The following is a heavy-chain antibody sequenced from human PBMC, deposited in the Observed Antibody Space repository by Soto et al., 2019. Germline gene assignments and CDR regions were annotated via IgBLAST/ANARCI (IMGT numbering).Heavy chain of an antibody. D-gene: IGHD5-18*01. CDR2: IRSKANSYAT. V-gene: IGHV3-73*01. Sequence: PGGSLRLSCAASGFTFSGSAMHWVRQASGKGLEWVGRIRSKANSYATAYAASVKGRFTISRDNSKNTAHLQMNSLKTEDTAMYYCTSQGYSYGFVYWGQGTLVTVS. CDR3: TSQGYSYGFVY. J-gene: IGHJ4*02. CDR1: GFTFSGSA.